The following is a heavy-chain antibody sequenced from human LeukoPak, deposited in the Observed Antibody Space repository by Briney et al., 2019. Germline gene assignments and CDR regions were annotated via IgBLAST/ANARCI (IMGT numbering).Heavy chain of an antibody. D-gene: IGHD3-10*01. CDR2: MYGGDNT. CDR3: ARGILGVIPIDY. Sequence: PGGSLRLSCAASGFTVSTTYMAWVRQAPGKGLEWVSFMYGGDNTFYADSVKGRFTISRDNSKNTLYLQMNSLRAEDTAVYYCARGILGVIPIDYWGQGTLVTVSS. V-gene: IGHV3-53*01. J-gene: IGHJ4*02. CDR1: GFTVSTTY.